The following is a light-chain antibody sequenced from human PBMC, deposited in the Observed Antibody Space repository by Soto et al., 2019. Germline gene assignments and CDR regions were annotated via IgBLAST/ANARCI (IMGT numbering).Light chain of an antibody. CDR3: QQYGSSPLT. CDR2: VTS. Sequence: EIVLTQSPGTLSLSPGERATLSCGASQRVDSRYLAWYQQKPGQAPRLLIFVTSNRAAGIPDRFIGGGSGTDFTLTISRLEPEDFAVYFCQQYGSSPLTFGGGTKVEI. J-gene: IGKJ4*01. V-gene: IGKV3-20*01. CDR1: QRVDSRY.